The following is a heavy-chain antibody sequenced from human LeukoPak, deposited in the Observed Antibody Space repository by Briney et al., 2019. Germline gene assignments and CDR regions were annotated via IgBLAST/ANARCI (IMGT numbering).Heavy chain of an antibody. CDR3: ATLPPSAGGDYFVY. V-gene: IGHV1-69-2*01. J-gene: IGHJ4*02. CDR1: GYTVTDYY. Sequence: ASVKVSCKVSGYTVTDYYMHWLQQAPGKGLEWMGLVDPEDGETIYAEKFQGRVTITADTSTDTAYMELSSLRSEDTAVYYCATLPPSAGGDYFVYWGQGTLVTVSS. CDR2: VDPEDGET. D-gene: IGHD3-16*01.